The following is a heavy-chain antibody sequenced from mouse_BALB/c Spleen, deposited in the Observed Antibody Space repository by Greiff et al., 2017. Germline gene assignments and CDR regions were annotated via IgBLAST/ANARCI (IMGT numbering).Heavy chain of an antibody. J-gene: IGHJ3*01. CDR3: ARDGRGMDD. CDR1: GFTFSSFG. D-gene: IGHD2-3*01. Sequence: EVKVEESGGGLVQPGGSRKLSCAASGFTFSSFGMHWVRQTPGKGLEWVAYISSGSSTIYYADTVKGRFTISRDNPKNTLCLQMTSLRSEDTAMCDCARDGRGMDDWGQGTLVTVSA. V-gene: IGHV5-17*02. CDR2: ISSGSSTI.